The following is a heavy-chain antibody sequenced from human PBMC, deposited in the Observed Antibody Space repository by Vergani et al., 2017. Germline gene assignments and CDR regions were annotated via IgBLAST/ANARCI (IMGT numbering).Heavy chain of an antibody. CDR3: AKDLSVVEAADDF. J-gene: IGHJ4*02. Sequence: QVQLVESGGGEVQPGRSLRLSCSAAGFPFSDYGVHWVRQAPGKGLEWVSVISYDGNKKNYADSVKGRFTISRDNSKNTLYLEMNALRAEDTAVYYCAKDLSVVEAADDFRGQGTLVTVSS. CDR1: GFPFSDYG. CDR2: ISYDGNKK. V-gene: IGHV3-30*18. D-gene: IGHD6-13*01.